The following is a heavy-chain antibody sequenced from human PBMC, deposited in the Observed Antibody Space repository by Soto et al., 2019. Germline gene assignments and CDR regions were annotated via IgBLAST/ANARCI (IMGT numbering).Heavy chain of an antibody. V-gene: IGHV4-34*01. J-gene: IGHJ5*02. CDR2: INHVGGT. Sequence: SATLSLTGAVYCGFLSESYWRWIRQPPGKGLEWIGEINHVGGTNYNPSLKSRVTVSVDTSQNQFSLRLISVTAADTAMYFCVRIRYQLPSSVLWLDPWGQGTPVTVSS. CDR1: CGFLSESY. D-gene: IGHD3-16*01. CDR3: VRIRYQLPSSVLWLDP.